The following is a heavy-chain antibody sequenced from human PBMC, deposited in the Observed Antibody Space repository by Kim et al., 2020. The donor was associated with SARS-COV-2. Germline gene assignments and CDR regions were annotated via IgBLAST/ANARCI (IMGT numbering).Heavy chain of an antibody. Sequence: ADSVKGRFTISKNNSKHTLYLQLNSLRAEDTAVYYCAKEAPYGSESYNYWGQGTLVTVSS. V-gene: IGHV3-33*06. D-gene: IGHD3-10*01. J-gene: IGHJ4*02. CDR3: AKEAPYGSESYNY.